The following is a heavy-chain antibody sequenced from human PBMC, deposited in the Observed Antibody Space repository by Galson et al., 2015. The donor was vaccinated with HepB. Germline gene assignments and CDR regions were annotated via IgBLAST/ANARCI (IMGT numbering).Heavy chain of an antibody. CDR2: INRDGTDK. J-gene: IGHJ4*02. D-gene: IGHD1-14*01. V-gene: IGHV3-7*03. Sequence: LSCAASGFTLSSYWMGWVRQAPGKGLDWVASINRDGTDKRYVNSVKGRFTISRDNAKNSLYLQLNSLRVEDTAVYYCTRNQNWGQGTLVTVSS. CDR1: GFTLSSYW. CDR3: TRNQN.